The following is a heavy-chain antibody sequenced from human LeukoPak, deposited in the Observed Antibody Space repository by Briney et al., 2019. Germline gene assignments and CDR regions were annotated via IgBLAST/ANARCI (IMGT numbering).Heavy chain of an antibody. J-gene: IGHJ5*02. CDR3: ARRPSKRGYSYGYPRWFDP. D-gene: IGHD5-18*01. CDR2: MNPNSGNT. V-gene: IGHV1-8*01. CDR1: GYTFTSYD. Sequence: GASVKVSCKASGYTFTSYDINWVRQATGQGLEWMGWMNPNSGNTGYAQKFQGRATMTRNTSISTAYMELGSLRSEDTAVYYCARRPSKRGYSYGYPRWFDPWGQGTLVTVSS.